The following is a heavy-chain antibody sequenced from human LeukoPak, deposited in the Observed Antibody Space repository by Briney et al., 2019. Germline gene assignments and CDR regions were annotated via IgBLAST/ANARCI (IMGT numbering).Heavy chain of an antibody. J-gene: IGHJ4*02. Sequence: GGSLRLSCAASGFTFSSYAMHWVRQAPGKGLEWVAVISYDGSNKYYADSVKGRFTISRDNSKNTLYLQMNRLRAEDTAVYYCAKEGSSSYYYGDYWGQGTLVTVSS. CDR2: ISYDGSNK. D-gene: IGHD3-22*01. CDR1: GFTFSSYA. V-gene: IGHV3-30-3*01. CDR3: AKEGSSSYYYGDY.